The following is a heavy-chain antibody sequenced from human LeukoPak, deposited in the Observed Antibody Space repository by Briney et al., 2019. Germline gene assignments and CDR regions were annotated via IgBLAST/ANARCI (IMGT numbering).Heavy chain of an antibody. V-gene: IGHV3-21*01. Sequence: GGSLRLSCAASGFTFSSYSMNWVRQAPGKGLEWVSSISSSSSYIYYADSVKGRFTISRDNAKNSLYLQMNSLRAEDTAVCYCAGDRFLGYCSGGSCYSDLNNWFDPWGQGTLVTVSS. J-gene: IGHJ5*02. D-gene: IGHD2-15*01. CDR1: GFTFSSYS. CDR2: ISSSSSYI. CDR3: AGDRFLGYCSGGSCYSDLNNWFDP.